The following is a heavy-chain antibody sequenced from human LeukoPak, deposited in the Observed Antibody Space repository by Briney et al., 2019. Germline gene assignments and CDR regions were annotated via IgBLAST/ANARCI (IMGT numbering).Heavy chain of an antibody. Sequence: SETLSLTCAVYGGSVRDNYWSWIRQPPGKGLEWIGEIHHSGSTKYNPSLKSRVTISLDSSKNQFSLKLNSMTAADTAVYYCAGHVSAAAGGRWGQGTLVTVSS. J-gene: IGHJ4*02. CDR1: GGSVRDNY. D-gene: IGHD6-13*01. CDR2: IHHSGST. CDR3: AGHVSAAAGGR. V-gene: IGHV4-34*01.